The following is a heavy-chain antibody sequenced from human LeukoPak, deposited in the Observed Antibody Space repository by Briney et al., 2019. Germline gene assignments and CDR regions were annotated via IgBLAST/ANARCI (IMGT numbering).Heavy chain of an antibody. CDR3: AKDFRIGYSAHFDY. J-gene: IGHJ4*02. D-gene: IGHD2-21*01. V-gene: IGHV3-23*01. Sequence: GGSLRLSCVGSGFTFRSHAMSWVRQAPEKGQEFVSGIYENGGTTYYADSVKGRFSISRDNSKNTLYLQMDSLRGEDTAVYYCAKDFRIGYSAHFDYWGQGALVTVSS. CDR2: IYENGGTT. CDR1: GFTFRSHA.